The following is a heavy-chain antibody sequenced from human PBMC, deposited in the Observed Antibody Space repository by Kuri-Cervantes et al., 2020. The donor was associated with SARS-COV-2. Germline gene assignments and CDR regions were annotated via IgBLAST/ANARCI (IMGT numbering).Heavy chain of an antibody. CDR3: ARAFGGRDKWLAPKEHAFDI. CDR1: GGTFSSYA. D-gene: IGHD6-19*01. Sequence: SVKVSCKASGGTFSSYAISWVQQAPGQGLEWMGRIIPILGTANYAQKFQGRVTVTADESTCTAYMELSSLRSEDTAVYYCARAFGGRDKWLAPKEHAFDIWGQGTMVTVSS. V-gene: IGHV1-69*13. CDR2: IIPILGTA. J-gene: IGHJ3*02.